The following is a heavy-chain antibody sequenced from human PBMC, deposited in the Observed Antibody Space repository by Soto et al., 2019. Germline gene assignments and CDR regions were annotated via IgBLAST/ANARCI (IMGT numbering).Heavy chain of an antibody. CDR2: INSDGSST. V-gene: IGHV3-74*01. CDR1: GFTFSSYW. CDR3: ASNPSSSSPQYYYYYYMDV. J-gene: IGHJ6*03. Sequence: GGSLRLSCAASGFTFSSYWMHWVRQAPGKGLVWVSRINSDGSSTSYADSVKGRFTISRDNAKNTLYLQMNSLRAEDTAVYYCASNPSSSSPQYYYYYYMDVWGKGTTVTVSS. D-gene: IGHD6-6*01.